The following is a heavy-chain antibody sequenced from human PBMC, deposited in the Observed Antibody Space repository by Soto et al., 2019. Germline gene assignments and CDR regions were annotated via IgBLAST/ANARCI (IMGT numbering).Heavy chain of an antibody. CDR1: GGIFSTYA. V-gene: IGHV1-69*01. CDR3: ARDRDDYGSGNYYNRIDF. CDR2: IIPLVGTP. Sequence: QVQLVQSGAEVKKPGSSVKVSCKASGGIFSTYAISWLRQYPGQGLEWMGGIIPLVGTPNYAQRFQGRVTITADESTSTAYMELSRLRSEDTAVYYCARDRDDYGSGNYYNRIDFWGQGTLVTVSS. D-gene: IGHD3-10*01. J-gene: IGHJ4*02.